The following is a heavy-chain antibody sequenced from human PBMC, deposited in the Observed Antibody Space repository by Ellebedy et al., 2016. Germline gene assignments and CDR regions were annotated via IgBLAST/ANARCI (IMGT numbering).Heavy chain of an antibody. J-gene: IGHJ4*02. Sequence: GESLKISCEGSGFAFSKFPMNWVRQAPGKGLEWVSVTYRDGTTTYEESVKGRFTISRDNAKNSLNLQMNSLRVDDTAVYYCARGASSAYQDWGQGTLVIVSS. CDR2: TYRDGTT. V-gene: IGHV3-69-1*01. CDR3: ARGASSAYQD. CDR1: GFAFSKFP.